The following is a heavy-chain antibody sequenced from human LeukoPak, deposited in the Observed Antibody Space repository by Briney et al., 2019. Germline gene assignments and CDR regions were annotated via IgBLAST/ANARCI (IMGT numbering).Heavy chain of an antibody. CDR3: AKVGDGYNDY. J-gene: IGHJ4*02. V-gene: IGHV3-30*18. CDR2: ISYDGSNK. D-gene: IGHD5-24*01. CDR1: GFTFSSYG. Sequence: GGSLRLSCAASGFTFSSYGMHWVRQAPGKGLEWVAVISYDGSNKYYADSVKGRFTISRDNSKDTLYLQMNSLRAEDTAVYYCAKVGDGYNDYWGQGTLVTVSS.